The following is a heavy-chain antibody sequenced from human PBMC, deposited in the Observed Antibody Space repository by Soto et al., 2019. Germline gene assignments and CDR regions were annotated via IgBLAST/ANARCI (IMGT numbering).Heavy chain of an antibody. J-gene: IGHJ6*02. CDR1: GFTFDDYA. CDR3: AKDMESGGWPHYYYYGMDV. Sequence: GGSLRLSCAASGFTFDDYAMHWVRQAPWKGLEWVSGISWNSGSIGYADSVKGRFTISRDNAKNSLYLQMNSLRAEDTALYYCAKDMESGGWPHYYYYGMDVWGQGTTVTVSS. CDR2: ISWNSGSI. V-gene: IGHV3-9*01. D-gene: IGHD6-19*01.